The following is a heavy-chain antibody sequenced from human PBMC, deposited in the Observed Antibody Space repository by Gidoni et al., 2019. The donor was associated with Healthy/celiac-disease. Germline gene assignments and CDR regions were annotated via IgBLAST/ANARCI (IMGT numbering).Heavy chain of an antibody. CDR3: AKDLLTTVTQYFQH. D-gene: IGHD4-17*01. CDR2: ISYDGSNK. Sequence: QVQLVESGGGVVQPGRSLRLSCAASGFTFSSYGMHWVRQAPGKGLEWVAVISYDGSNKYYADSVKGRFTISRDNSKNTLYLQMNSLRAEDTAVYYCAKDLLTTVTQYFQHWGQGTLVTVSS. CDR1: GFTFSSYG. J-gene: IGHJ1*01. V-gene: IGHV3-30*18.